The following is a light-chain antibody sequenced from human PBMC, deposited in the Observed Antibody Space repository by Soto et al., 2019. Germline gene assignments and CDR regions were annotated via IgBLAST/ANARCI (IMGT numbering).Light chain of an antibody. CDR2: GAS. V-gene: IGKV3-11*01. J-gene: IGKJ1*01. Sequence: EIVMKQSPATLSVSPGERATLSCRASQSFRGLLAWYQQKPGQAPRLLIYGASNRATGIPARFSGSGSGTDFTLTISSLEPEDFAVYYCQQRSNWPRTFGQGTKVDI. CDR3: QQRSNWPRT. CDR1: QSFRGL.